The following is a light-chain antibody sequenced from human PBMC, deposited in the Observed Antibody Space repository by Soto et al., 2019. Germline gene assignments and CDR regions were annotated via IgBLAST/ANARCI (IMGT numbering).Light chain of an antibody. CDR2: EGT. J-gene: IGLJ1*01. V-gene: IGLV2-23*01. CDR3: CASARGNSFV. Sequence: QSVLTQPASVSGSPGQSITISCSGTSTDVGSYTFVSWYQRHPGKAPRLIIYEGTKRPSGVSNRFSGSKSANTASLTISGLQADDEADYYCCASARGNSFVFGTGTKLTVL. CDR1: STDVGSYTF.